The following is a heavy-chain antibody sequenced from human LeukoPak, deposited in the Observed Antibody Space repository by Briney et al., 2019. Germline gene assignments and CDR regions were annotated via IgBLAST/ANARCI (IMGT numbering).Heavy chain of an antibody. CDR2: ISSSGSTI. V-gene: IGHV3-11*01. J-gene: IGHJ4*02. CDR1: GFTFSDYY. Sequence: GGSLRLSCAASGFTFSDYYMSWIRQAPGKGLKWVSYISSSGSTIDYADSVKGRFTISRDNAKNSLYLQMNSLRAEDTAVYYCARFRLTVTTYAHLDYWGQGTLVTVSS. CDR3: ARFRLTVTTYAHLDY. D-gene: IGHD4-17*01.